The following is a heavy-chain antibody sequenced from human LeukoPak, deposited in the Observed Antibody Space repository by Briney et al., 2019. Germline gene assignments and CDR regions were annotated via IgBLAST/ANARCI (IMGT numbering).Heavy chain of an antibody. J-gene: IGHJ6*03. Sequence: SETLSLTCTVSGGSISSSSYYWGWIRQPPGKGLEWIGSIYYSGSTYYNPSLKSRVTISVDTSKNQFSLRLSSVTAADTAVYYCARVSQSVVFWSGYYTDYYYYYMDVWGKGTTVTVSS. D-gene: IGHD3-3*01. CDR3: ARVSQSVVFWSGYYTDYYYYYMDV. V-gene: IGHV4-39*07. CDR1: GGSISSSSYY. CDR2: IYYSGST.